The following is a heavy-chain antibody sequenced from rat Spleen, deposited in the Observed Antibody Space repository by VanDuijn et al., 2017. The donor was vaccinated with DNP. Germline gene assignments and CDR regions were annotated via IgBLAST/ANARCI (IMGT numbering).Heavy chain of an antibody. J-gene: IGHJ2*01. V-gene: IGHV3-3*01. CDR1: GYSITSSYR. D-gene: IGHD1-7*01. CDR3: ARWTRYFDY. CDR2: INSAGTT. Sequence: EVQLQESGSGLVKPSQSLSLTCSVTGYSITSSYRWNWIRKFPGNKLEYMGYINSAGTTNYNPSLKSRISSTRDKSKNHFFLHLNSVTIEDTATYYCARWTRYFDYWGQGVMVTVSS.